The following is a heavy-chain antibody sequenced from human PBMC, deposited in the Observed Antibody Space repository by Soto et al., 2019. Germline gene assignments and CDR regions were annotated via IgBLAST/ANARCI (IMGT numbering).Heavy chain of an antibody. CDR1: GGTFSSYA. Sequence: QVQLVQSGAEVKKPGSSVKVSCKASGGTFSSYAISWVRQAPGQGLEWMGGIIPIFGTANYAQTFQGRVTITADESTSTADMELSSLRSEDTAVYYCARSRVTYYYDRSALDIWGQGTMVTVSS. J-gene: IGHJ3*02. D-gene: IGHD3-22*01. V-gene: IGHV1-69*01. CDR3: ARSRVTYYYDRSALDI. CDR2: IIPIFGTA.